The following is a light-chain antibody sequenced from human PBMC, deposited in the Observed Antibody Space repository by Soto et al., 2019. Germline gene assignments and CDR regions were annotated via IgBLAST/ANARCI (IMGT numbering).Light chain of an antibody. V-gene: IGKV1-5*03. Sequence: DILMTQSPSTLSASVGDRVTITCRASHSISSWLAWYQQKPGKAPKLLIYKASTVPSGVPSRFSGSGSGTEFTLTSSSLQPDDFATYYCQQYNSWLTFGGGTKVEIK. CDR1: HSISSW. J-gene: IGKJ4*01. CDR2: KAS. CDR3: QQYNSWLT.